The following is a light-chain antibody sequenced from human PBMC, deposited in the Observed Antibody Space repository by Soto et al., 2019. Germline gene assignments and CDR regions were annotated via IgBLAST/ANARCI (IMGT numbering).Light chain of an antibody. V-gene: IGKV1-39*01. CDR1: QSISNY. CDR3: QQSYSTLPLT. J-gene: IGKJ4*01. Sequence: DIQMTQSPSSLSASVGDRVTITCRASQSISNYLNWYQHKPGKAPKVLIHAASSLQSGVPSRFCGSGSGTDFTLTISSLQPEDFATYYCQQSYSTLPLTFGGGTKVDIK. CDR2: AAS.